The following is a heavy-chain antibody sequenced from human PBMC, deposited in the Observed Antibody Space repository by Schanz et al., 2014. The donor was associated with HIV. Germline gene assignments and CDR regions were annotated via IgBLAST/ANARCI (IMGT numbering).Heavy chain of an antibody. CDR3: AREAYYFDFWNGQYYYYGLDV. Sequence: EVHLVESGGGLIPPGGSLRLSCAVSGFSVSDYYMNWVRQAPGKGLEWISYISGSSSTIYYAGSVKGRFTISRDNAKNSLFLQMNSLKDDDTAVYYCAREAYYFDFWNGQYYYYGLDVWGQGTTVTVSS. V-gene: IGHV3-48*02. D-gene: IGHD3-3*01. CDR2: ISGSSSTI. CDR1: GFSVSDYY. J-gene: IGHJ6*02.